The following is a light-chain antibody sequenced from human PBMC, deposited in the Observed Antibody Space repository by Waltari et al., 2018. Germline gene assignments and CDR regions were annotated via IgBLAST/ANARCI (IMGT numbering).Light chain of an antibody. J-gene: IGKJ2*01. V-gene: IGKV3-11*01. CDR1: QSVSSY. Sequence: EIVLTQSTATLYLSPGERPTLSCRASQSVSSYLAWYQQKTGQAPRLLIYDASNRATGIPARFSGSGSGTDFTLTISSLEPEDFAVYYCQQRRDTFGQGTKLEIK. CDR2: DAS. CDR3: QQRRDT.